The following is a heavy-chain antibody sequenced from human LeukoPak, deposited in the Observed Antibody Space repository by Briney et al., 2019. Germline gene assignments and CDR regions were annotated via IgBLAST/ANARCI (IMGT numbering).Heavy chain of an antibody. J-gene: IGHJ5*02. Sequence: SGPTLVNPTQTLTLTCTFSGFSLTTRGVAVGWIRQPLGKALKWLALMYWDDDKRYRSSLKSRLTITKDTSKNQVVLTSTNMDPVDTATYYCAHRRPVGASYGVGFDPWGQGTLVTVSS. CDR3: AHRRPVGASYGVGFDP. CDR2: MYWDDDK. CDR1: GFSLTTRGVA. V-gene: IGHV2-5*02. D-gene: IGHD1-26*01.